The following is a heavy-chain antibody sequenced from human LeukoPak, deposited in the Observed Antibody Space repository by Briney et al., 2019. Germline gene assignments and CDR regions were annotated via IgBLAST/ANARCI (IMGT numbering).Heavy chain of an antibody. CDR3: ARGGPRGYDFWSGLYYYYYMDV. CDR1: GGTFSSYA. V-gene: IGHV1-69*05. J-gene: IGHJ6*03. CDR2: IIPIFGTA. D-gene: IGHD3-3*01. Sequence: ASVKVSCKASGGTFSSYAISWVRQAPGQGLEWMGGIIPIFGTANYAQKFQGRVTITTDESTSTAYMERSSLRSEDTAVYYCARGGPRGYDFWSGLYYYYYMDVWGKGTTVTVSS.